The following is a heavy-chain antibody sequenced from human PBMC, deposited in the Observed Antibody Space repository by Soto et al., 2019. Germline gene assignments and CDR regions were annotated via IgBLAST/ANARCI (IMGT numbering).Heavy chain of an antibody. CDR2: MNPNSDNT. CDR3: ARERAAAGSNWFDP. V-gene: IGHV1-8*01. D-gene: IGHD6-13*01. Sequence: QVQLVQSGAEVKKPGASVKVSCKASGYTFTSYDINWVRQATGQGLEWMGWMNPNSDNTGYAQKFQGRVTMTRNTSISTAYMELSSLRSEDTAVYYCARERAAAGSNWFDPWGQGTLVTVSS. CDR1: GYTFTSYD. J-gene: IGHJ5*02.